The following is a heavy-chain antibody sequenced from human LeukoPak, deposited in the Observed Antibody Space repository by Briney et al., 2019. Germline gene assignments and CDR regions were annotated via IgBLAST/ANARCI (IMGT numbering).Heavy chain of an antibody. J-gene: IGHJ4*02. V-gene: IGHV4-31*11. CDR3: ARADCSTTCYYFDD. D-gene: IGHD2-2*01. CDR2: IHYSGTT. Sequence: PSETLSLTCAVSGGSIRGGPYHWSWIRQHPGKGLEWIGYIHYSGTTCYNPSLKSRVTISVDTPNNQFSLKLSSVSAADTAVYYCARADCSTTCYYFDDWGRGTLVTVSS. CDR1: GGSIRGGPYH.